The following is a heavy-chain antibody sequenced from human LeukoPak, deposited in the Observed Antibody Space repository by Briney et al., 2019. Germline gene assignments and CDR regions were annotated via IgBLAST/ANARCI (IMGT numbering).Heavy chain of an antibody. CDR3: ARDPDYGGNGRLGFEY. CDR2: ISFDGSNK. V-gene: IGHV3-30-3*01. CDR1: GFTFTAYA. J-gene: IGHJ4*02. Sequence: GRSLRLSCAASGFTFTAYALHWVRQAPGKGLEWVALISFDGSNKYYADSVKGRFTISRDNSNNTLYLQMNSLRADDTAAYYCARDPDYGGNGRLGFEYWGQGTLVTVSS. D-gene: IGHD4-23*01.